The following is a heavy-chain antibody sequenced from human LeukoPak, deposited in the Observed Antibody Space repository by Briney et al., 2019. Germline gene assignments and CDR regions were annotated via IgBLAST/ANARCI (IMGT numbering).Heavy chain of an antibody. CDR1: AYSFTGYY. CDR3: ASIYLGYCSGGSCPFIDY. V-gene: IGHV1-2*02. D-gene: IGHD2-15*01. J-gene: IGHJ4*02. CDR2: INPNSGGT. Sequence: ASVKVSCKASAYSFTGYYMHWVRQAPGQGLEWMGWINPNSGGTNYAQKFQGRVTMTRDTSISTAYMELSRLRSDDTAVYYCASIYLGYCSGGSCPFIDYWGQGTLVTVSS.